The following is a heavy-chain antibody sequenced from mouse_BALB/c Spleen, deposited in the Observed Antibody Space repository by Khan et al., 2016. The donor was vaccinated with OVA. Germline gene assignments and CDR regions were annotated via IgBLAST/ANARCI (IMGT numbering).Heavy chain of an antibody. D-gene: IGHD1-1*01. V-gene: IGHV5-12-1*01. Sequence: EVQLVESGGGLVKPGGSLKLSCAASGFAFSRYDMSWVRQTPEKRLEWVAYISSGGSITYYSDTVTGRFTISRDNANNTLFLQMSGMKSEDTAMYYCARRLANGLAYWGQGTLVTVSA. CDR2: ISSGGSIT. J-gene: IGHJ3*01. CDR1: GFAFSRYD. CDR3: ARRLANGLAY.